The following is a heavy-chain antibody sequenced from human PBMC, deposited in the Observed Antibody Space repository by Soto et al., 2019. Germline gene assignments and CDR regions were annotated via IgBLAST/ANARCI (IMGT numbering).Heavy chain of an antibody. CDR2: INQDGSEK. J-gene: IGHJ6*02. CDR1: GFTFSNYW. Sequence: EVQLVESGGGLVKPGGSLRLSCAASGFTFSNYWMTWVRQAPGKGLEWVANINQDGSEKYYVDSVKGRFTISRDNAKNSLYLQMHSLRGEDAAVYYCATSPYPSYYYYGMDVWGQGTTVTISS. CDR3: ATSPYPSYYYYGMDV. V-gene: IGHV3-7*03.